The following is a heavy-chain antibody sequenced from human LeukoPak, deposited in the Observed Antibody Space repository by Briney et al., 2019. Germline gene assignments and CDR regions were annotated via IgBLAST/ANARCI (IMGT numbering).Heavy chain of an antibody. CDR1: GFTFSSYA. Sequence: GGSLRLSCAASGFTFSSYAMGWVRQAPGKGLEWVSAISGSGGSTYYADSVKGRFTISRDNSKNTLYLQMNSLRAEDTAVYYCAKAGLGYCSSTSCYFDYWGQGTLVTVSS. CDR2: ISGSGGST. CDR3: AKAGLGYCSSTSCYFDY. V-gene: IGHV3-23*01. D-gene: IGHD2-2*01. J-gene: IGHJ4*02.